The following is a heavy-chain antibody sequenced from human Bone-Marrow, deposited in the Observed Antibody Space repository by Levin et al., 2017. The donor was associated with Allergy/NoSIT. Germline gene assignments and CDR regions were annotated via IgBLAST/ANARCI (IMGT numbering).Heavy chain of an antibody. CDR3: AFLKGGDYYYGMDV. CDR1: GFMFSGFG. Sequence: TGGSLRLSCAAFGFMFSGFGMNWVRQAPGKGLEWVSFVSGSGSSTYYADSVKGRFTISRDNSKKTVYLQMNSLRADDTAVYYCAFLKGGDYYYGMDVWGQGTTVTVSS. V-gene: IGHV3-23*01. J-gene: IGHJ6*02. D-gene: IGHD1-26*01. CDR2: VSGSGSST.